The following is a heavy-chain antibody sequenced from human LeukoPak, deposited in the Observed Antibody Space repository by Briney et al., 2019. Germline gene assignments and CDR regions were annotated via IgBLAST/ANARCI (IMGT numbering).Heavy chain of an antibody. CDR1: GFTFSTDS. CDR3: AKGTHPHKIFGVVAFDY. Sequence: GGSLRLSCEASGFTFSTDSMNWVRQAPGKGLEWVSYINSNSRTIHYADSVKGRFTISRDNAKNSLYLQMNGLRAEDTAVYYCAKGTHPHKIFGVVAFDYWGQGTLVTVSS. J-gene: IGHJ4*02. D-gene: IGHD3-3*01. V-gene: IGHV3-48*04. CDR2: INSNSRTI.